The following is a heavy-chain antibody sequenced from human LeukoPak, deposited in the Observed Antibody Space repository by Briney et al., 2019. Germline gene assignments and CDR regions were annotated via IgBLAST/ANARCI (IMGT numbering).Heavy chain of an antibody. V-gene: IGHV3-74*01. J-gene: IGHJ4*02. Sequence: GGSLRLSCAASGFTFSDYWMHWVRQAPGKGLVWVSRIKSDGSSTSYADSVKGRFTITRYSAKNTPYLQMNSLRAEDTAVYYCARGTGNYYGYWGQGTLVTVSS. CDR3: ARGTGNYYGY. CDR2: IKSDGSST. CDR1: GFTFSDYW. D-gene: IGHD3/OR15-3a*01.